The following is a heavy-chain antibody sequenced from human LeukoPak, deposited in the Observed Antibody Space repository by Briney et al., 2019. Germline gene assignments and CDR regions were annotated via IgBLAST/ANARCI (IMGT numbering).Heavy chain of an antibody. CDR2: ISSSSSYI. Sequence: RTGGSLRLSCAASGFIFSSYSMNWVRQAPGKGLEWVSSISSSSSYIYYADSVKGRFTISRDNAKNSLYLQMNSLRAEDMAVYYCARAARDYYDSSGYYLLDYWGQGTLVTVSS. V-gene: IGHV3-21*01. CDR3: ARAARDYYDSSGYYLLDY. J-gene: IGHJ4*02. CDR1: GFIFSSYS. D-gene: IGHD3-22*01.